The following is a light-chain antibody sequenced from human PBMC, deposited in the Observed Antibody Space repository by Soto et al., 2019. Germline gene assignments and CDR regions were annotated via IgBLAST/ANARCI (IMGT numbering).Light chain of an antibody. CDR1: QSVSSN. CDR2: GAS. Sequence: EIVMTQSPATLSVSPGERATLSCRASQSVSSNLAWYQQKPGQAPRLLIYGASTRATGIPARLSGSGSGTEFTLTISSLQSEDFALYYCQQYNNWWTFGQGTKVDIK. J-gene: IGKJ1*01. V-gene: IGKV3-15*01. CDR3: QQYNNWWT.